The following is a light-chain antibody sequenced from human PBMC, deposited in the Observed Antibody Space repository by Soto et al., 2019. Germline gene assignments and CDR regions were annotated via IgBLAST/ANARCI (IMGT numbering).Light chain of an antibody. J-gene: IGKJ1*01. CDR1: QSVSSTY. Sequence: PGARATLSCRASQSVSSTYFAWYQQKRGQAPRLLIYGASRRATGIPDRFSGSGSGTDFTLTISRLEPEDFAVYYCQQYASSPWTFGQGTKVEIK. CDR3: QQYASSPWT. V-gene: IGKV3-20*01. CDR2: GAS.